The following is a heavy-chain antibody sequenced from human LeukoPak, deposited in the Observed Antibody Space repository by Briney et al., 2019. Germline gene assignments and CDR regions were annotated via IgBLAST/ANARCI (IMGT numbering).Heavy chain of an antibody. V-gene: IGHV3-64*01. CDR2: ISSNGVTS. CDR1: EFIFSNYK. Sequence: GGSLRLSCATSEFIFSNYKMHWARQTPGKGLEYVSGISSNGVTSYYAMSVKGRFTISRDNSKNTLYLQMGSLKTEDMAVYYCARNTEGTAHFDYWGQGTLVTVSS. J-gene: IGHJ4*02. CDR3: ARNTEGTAHFDY. D-gene: IGHD1-7*01.